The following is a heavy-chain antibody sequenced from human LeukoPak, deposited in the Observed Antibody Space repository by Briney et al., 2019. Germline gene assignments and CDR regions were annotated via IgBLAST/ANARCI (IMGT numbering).Heavy chain of an antibody. CDR3: ARHRGSYGDYTEIYYYYYYYMDA. Sequence: SETLSLTCTVSGGSISSYYWSWIRQPPGKGLEWIGYIYYSGSTNYNPSLKSRVTISVDTSKNQFSLKLSSVTAADTAVYYCARHRGSYGDYTEIYYYYYYYMDAWGKGTTVTISS. CDR1: GGSISSYY. J-gene: IGHJ6*03. CDR2: IYYSGST. D-gene: IGHD4-17*01. V-gene: IGHV4-59*01.